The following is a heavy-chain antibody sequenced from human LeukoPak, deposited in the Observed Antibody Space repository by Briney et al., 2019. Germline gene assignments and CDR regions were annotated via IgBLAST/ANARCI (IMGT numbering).Heavy chain of an antibody. CDR1: GGSISSYH. J-gene: IGHJ4*02. D-gene: IGHD6-19*01. V-gene: IGHV4-4*07. CDR2: ININEGP. CDR3: ARVSGGGGLEY. Sequence: PSETLSLTCTVSGGSISSYHWSWIRQPAGKGLEWIGHININEGPKYNPSLRSRVTMSADTSRNQYSLKLSSVTATDTAVYYCARVSGGGGLEYWGQGALVTVSS.